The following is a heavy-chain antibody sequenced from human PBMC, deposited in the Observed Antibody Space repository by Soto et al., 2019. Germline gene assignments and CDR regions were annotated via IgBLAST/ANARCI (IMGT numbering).Heavy chain of an antibody. Sequence: GGSLRLSCAASGFTFSSYAMSWVRQAPGKGLEWVSAISGSGGSTYYADSVKGRFTISRDNSKNTLYLQMNSLRAEDTAVYYCSKELIPNFFVVVPAAIDYWGQGTLVTSPQ. J-gene: IGHJ4*02. V-gene: IGHV3-23*01. CDR1: GFTFSSYA. D-gene: IGHD2-2*01. CDR3: SKELIPNFFVVVPAAIDY. CDR2: ISGSGGST.